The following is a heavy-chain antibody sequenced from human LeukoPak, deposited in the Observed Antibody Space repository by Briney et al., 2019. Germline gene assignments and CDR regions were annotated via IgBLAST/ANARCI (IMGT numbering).Heavy chain of an antibody. Sequence: SETLSLTCAVYGGSFSGYYWSWIRQPPGKGLEWIGEINHSGSTNYNPSLKSRVTISVDTSRNQFSLKLSSVTAADTAVYYCARGEYSSGWFDYWGQGTLVTVSS. CDR2: INHSGST. CDR3: ARGEYSSGWFDY. D-gene: IGHD6-19*01. CDR1: GGSFSGYY. V-gene: IGHV4-34*01. J-gene: IGHJ4*02.